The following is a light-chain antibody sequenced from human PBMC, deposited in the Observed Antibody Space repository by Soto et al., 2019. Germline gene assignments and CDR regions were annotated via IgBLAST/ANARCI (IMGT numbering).Light chain of an antibody. Sequence: DIQMTQSPSTLPASVGDRVTITCRASQSIDRWLAWYQQKPGKAPKLLIYDVSSWESGVPSRFSGSGSGTEFTLTISSLEPEDFAAYYCQHYGSYSEAFGQGTKVDIK. CDR3: QHYGSYSEA. J-gene: IGKJ1*01. V-gene: IGKV1-5*01. CDR2: DVS. CDR1: QSIDRW.